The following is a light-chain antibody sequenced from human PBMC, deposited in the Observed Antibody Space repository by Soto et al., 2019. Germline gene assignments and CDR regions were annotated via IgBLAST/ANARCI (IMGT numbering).Light chain of an antibody. CDR1: SSDVGGYNY. V-gene: IGLV2-8*01. CDR3: SSYAGSNPSTL. Sequence: QSALTQPPSASGSPGQSVTISCTGTSSDVGGYNYVSWYQQHPGKAPKLMIYEVSKRPSGVPDRFSGSKSGNTASLTVSGLQAEDEADYYCSSYAGSNPSTLFGGGTKVTVL. CDR2: EVS. J-gene: IGLJ2*01.